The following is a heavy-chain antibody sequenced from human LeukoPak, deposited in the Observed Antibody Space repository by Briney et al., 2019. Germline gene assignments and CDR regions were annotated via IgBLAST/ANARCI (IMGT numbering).Heavy chain of an antibody. D-gene: IGHD3-9*01. CDR3: AGTDYDILTGYGIDY. J-gene: IGHJ4*02. Sequence: GGSLRLSCVVSGLIFSSFEMNWVRQVRGKGLEWISYISTRGGTIYYADSVKGRFTISRDNAKNSLYLQMNSLRAEDTAVYYCAGTDYDILTGYGIDYWGQGTLVTVSS. V-gene: IGHV3-48*03. CDR1: GLIFSSFE. CDR2: ISTRGGTI.